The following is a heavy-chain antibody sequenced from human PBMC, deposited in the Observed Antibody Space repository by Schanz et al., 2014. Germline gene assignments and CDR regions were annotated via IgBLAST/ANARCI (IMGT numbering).Heavy chain of an antibody. V-gene: IGHV3-23*01. J-gene: IGHJ3*02. CDR2: ISGSGAHT. Sequence: EAQLLESGGGLVQPGGSLRLSCEASGFAFTSNAMTWVRQAPGKGLEWVSTISGSGAHTYHADSVRGRFTISRDNSKNILYLQMNSLRAEDTAIYFGAAARGTNCYCALDIWGQGTMVTVSS. CDR3: AAARGTNCYCALDI. CDR1: GFAFTSNA. D-gene: IGHD2-2*01.